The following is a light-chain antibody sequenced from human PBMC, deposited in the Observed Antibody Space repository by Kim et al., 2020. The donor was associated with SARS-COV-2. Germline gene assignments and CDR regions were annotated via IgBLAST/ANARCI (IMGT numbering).Light chain of an antibody. CDR2: AAS. Sequence: SASVGDRVTITCRASQDIRRFLAWFQQRPGKVPKRLIYAASSLQSGVPSRFSGSGSGTEFSLTISSLQPEDFGTYYCLQHKNYPNSVGQGTKLEI. CDR1: QDIRRF. V-gene: IGKV1-17*03. J-gene: IGKJ2*03. CDR3: LQHKNYPNS.